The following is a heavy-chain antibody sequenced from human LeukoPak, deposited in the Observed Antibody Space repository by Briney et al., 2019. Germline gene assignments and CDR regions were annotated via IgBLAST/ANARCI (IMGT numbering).Heavy chain of an antibody. CDR1: GFTFSSYS. CDR2: ISSSSSYI. Sequence: GSLRLSCAASGFTFSSYSMNWVRQAPGKGLEWVSSISSSSSYIYYADSVKGRFTISRDNAKNSLYLQMNSLRAEDTAVYYCARDILAGDYYFDYWGQGTLVTVSS. CDR3: ARDILAGDYYFDY. D-gene: IGHD6-19*01. J-gene: IGHJ4*02. V-gene: IGHV3-21*01.